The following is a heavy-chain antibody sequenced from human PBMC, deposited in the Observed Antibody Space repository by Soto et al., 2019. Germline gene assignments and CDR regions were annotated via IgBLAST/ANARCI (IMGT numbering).Heavy chain of an antibody. Sequence: QVQLVQSGAEVKKPGSSVKVSCRGSGGFNSYSISWVRLAPGQGLEWMGGLFPIFATPTYAQKFQGRVTITADKSTYTSYMELSRLTSEDTAVYYCARGGPVIIPAATNWFDPWGQGTLVSVSS. CDR3: ARGGPVIIPAATNWFDP. J-gene: IGHJ5*02. CDR1: GGFNSYS. V-gene: IGHV1-69*06. D-gene: IGHD2-2*01. CDR2: LFPIFATP.